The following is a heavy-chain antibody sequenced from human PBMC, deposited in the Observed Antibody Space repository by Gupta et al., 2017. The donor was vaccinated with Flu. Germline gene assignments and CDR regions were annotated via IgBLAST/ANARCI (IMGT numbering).Heavy chain of an antibody. CDR1: GFNFSNYN. CDR2: ITRSSSYT. V-gene: IGHV3-48*02. J-gene: IGHJ6*02. Sequence: EVQLVESGGGLVQPGGSLRLSCVASGFNFSNYNMNWVRQAPGKGLEWFSFITRSSSYTYYADSVRGRFTVSRDNDKNSLFLEMNSLRDEDTATYYCARDLIGTNFYYYDMDVWGQGTTVTVSS. CDR3: ARDLIGTNFYYYDMDV. D-gene: IGHD1-20*01.